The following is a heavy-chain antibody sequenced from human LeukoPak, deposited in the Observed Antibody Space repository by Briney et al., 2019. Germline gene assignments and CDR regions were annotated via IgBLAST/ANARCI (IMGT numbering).Heavy chain of an antibody. CDR1: GGSISSDY. Sequence: SETLSLTCTVSGGSISSDYWSWIRQPAGKGLEWIGRIFTSGSTSYNPSLKSRGTMSLDTSKNQISLKLSSVTAADTAVYFCSRGGASDLWGQGTLATVSS. D-gene: IGHD4/OR15-4a*01. J-gene: IGHJ5*02. V-gene: IGHV4-4*07. CDR3: SRGGASDL. CDR2: IFTSGST.